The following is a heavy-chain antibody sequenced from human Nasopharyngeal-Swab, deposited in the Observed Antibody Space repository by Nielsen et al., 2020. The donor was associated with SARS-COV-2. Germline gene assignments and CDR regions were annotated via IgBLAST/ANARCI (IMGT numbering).Heavy chain of an antibody. V-gene: IGHV3-21*01. J-gene: IGHJ4*02. CDR2: ISSSSSYI. D-gene: IGHD1-1*01. Sequence: VRQAPGKGLEWVSSISSSSSYIYYADSVKGRFTVSRDNAKNSLYLQINSLRAGDTATYYCARDAPPARLGYWGQGTLVTVSS. CDR3: ARDAPPARLGY.